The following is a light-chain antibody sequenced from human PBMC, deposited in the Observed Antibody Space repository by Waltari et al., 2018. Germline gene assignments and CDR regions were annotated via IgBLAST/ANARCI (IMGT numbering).Light chain of an antibody. V-gene: IGLV1-44*01. Sequence: QSVLTQPPSASGTPGQRVTISCSGSSSNIGSNTVNWYQQLPGTAPKLLIYSNNQRPSGAPDRFPGSNAGTSASLAISGLQSEDEADYYCAAWDDSLNGRWVFGGGTKLTVL. CDR1: SSNIGSNT. CDR2: SNN. CDR3: AAWDDSLNGRWV. J-gene: IGLJ3*02.